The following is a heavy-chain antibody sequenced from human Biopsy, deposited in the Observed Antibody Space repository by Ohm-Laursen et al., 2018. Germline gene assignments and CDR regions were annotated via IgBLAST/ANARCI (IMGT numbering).Heavy chain of an antibody. D-gene: IGHD5-24*01. Sequence: SVKVSCKASGNTFATYHIHWVRQAPGQGLEWMWGISPSVATTSFSQKFQGRITMTRDTSTGTVYMDLNSLGSEDTAVYYCARAGVGSDGTDSYYYGMDVWGPGTTVTVSS. V-gene: IGHV1-46*01. CDR2: ISPSVATT. CDR3: ARAGVGSDGTDSYYYGMDV. J-gene: IGHJ6*02. CDR1: GNTFATYH.